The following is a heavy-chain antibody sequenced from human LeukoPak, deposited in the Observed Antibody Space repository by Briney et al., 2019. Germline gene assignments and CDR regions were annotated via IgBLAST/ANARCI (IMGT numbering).Heavy chain of an antibody. V-gene: IGHV4-4*02. CDR1: GGSISSSNW. Sequence: SGTLSLTCAVSGGSISSSNWWSWVRQPPGKGLEWIGEIYHSGSTNYNPSLKSRVTISVDKSKNQFSLKLSSVTAADTAVYYCARTTEGGYTYGYFYYYYMDVWGKGTTVTISS. J-gene: IGHJ6*03. CDR3: ARTTEGGYTYGYFYYYYMDV. D-gene: IGHD5-18*01. CDR2: IYHSGST.